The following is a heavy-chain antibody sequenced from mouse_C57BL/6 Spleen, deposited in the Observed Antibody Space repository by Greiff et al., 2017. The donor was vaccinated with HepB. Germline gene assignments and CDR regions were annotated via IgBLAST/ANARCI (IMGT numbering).Heavy chain of an antibody. CDR2: INPNNGGT. V-gene: IGHV1-26*01. Sequence: VQLKQSGPELVKPGASVKISCKASGYTFTDYYMNWVKQSHGKSLEWIGDINPNNGGTSYNQKFKGKATLNVDKSSSTAYMELLSLTSEDSAFYYCARKGYSNYGAWFAYWGQGTLVTVSA. D-gene: IGHD2-5*01. J-gene: IGHJ3*01. CDR1: GYTFTDYY. CDR3: ARKGYSNYGAWFAY.